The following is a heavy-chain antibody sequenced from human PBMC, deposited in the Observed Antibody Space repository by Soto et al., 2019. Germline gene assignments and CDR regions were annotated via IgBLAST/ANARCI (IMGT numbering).Heavy chain of an antibody. Sequence: GGSLRLSCAASGFTFSSYSMNWVRQAPGKGLEWVSSISSSSSYIYYADSVKGRFTISRDNAKNSLYLQMNSLRAEDTAVYYCARVAIGYCSSTSCYASFVDAFDIWGQGTMVTVSS. CDR3: ARVAIGYCSSTSCYASFVDAFDI. CDR2: ISSSSSYI. V-gene: IGHV3-21*01. CDR1: GFTFSSYS. D-gene: IGHD2-2*01. J-gene: IGHJ3*02.